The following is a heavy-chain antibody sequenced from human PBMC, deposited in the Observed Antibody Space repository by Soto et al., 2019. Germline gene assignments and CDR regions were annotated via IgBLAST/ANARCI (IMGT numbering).Heavy chain of an antibody. CDR3: ARVQHSPNFWSGQNLDWFDP. D-gene: IGHD3-3*01. V-gene: IGHV1-46*03. CDR1: GYTFTSYY. J-gene: IGHJ5*02. CDR2: INPSGGST. Sequence: QVQLVQSGAEVKKPGASVKVSCKASGYTFTSYYMHWVRQAPGQGLEWMGIINPSGGSTSYAQKFPGRVTMTRVTSTSSVYMELSSLRSEDTAVYYCARVQHSPNFWSGQNLDWFDPWGQGTLVTVSS.